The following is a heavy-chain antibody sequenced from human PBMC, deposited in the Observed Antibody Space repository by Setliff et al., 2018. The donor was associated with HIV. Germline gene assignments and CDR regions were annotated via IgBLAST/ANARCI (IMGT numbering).Heavy chain of an antibody. J-gene: IGHJ4*02. CDR1: GGSINSGHYC. Sequence: SETLSLTCSVSGGSINSGHYCWSWIRHHPGKGLEWIGYIYYTGSTYFNPSLKSRLTLSIDTSKNQFSLKLSSVTAADTAVYYCARDRYAGEIDYWGQGTLVTAPQ. CDR2: IYYTGST. D-gene: IGHD3-10*01. V-gene: IGHV4-31*03. CDR3: ARDRYAGEIDY.